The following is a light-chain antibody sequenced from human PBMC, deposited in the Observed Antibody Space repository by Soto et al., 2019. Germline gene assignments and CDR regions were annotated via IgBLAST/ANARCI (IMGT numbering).Light chain of an antibody. J-gene: IGKJ4*01. CDR3: QQYGLFLS. CDR2: GAS. V-gene: IGKV3-20*01. Sequence: EIVLTQSPGTLSLSPGDRATLSCRASQSVNNNYLAWYQQKPGQAPWLLISGASTRATGVPDRFSGSGSGTDFTLTISRLEPEDFAVYHCQQYGLFLSFGGGTKVEIK. CDR1: QSVNNNY.